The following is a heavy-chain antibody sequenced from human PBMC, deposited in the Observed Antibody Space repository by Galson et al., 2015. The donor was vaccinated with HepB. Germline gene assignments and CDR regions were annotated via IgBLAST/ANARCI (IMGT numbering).Heavy chain of an antibody. V-gene: IGHV3-48*01. CDR3: ARDYGDYYYYGMDV. J-gene: IGHJ6*02. CDR2: ISSSSSTI. Sequence: SLRLSCAASGFTFSSYAMHWVRQAPGKGLEWVSYISSSSSTIYYADSVKGRFTISRDNAKNSLYLQMNSLRAEDTAVYYCARDYGDYYYYGMDVWGQGTTVTVSS. D-gene: IGHD4-17*01. CDR1: GFTFSSYA.